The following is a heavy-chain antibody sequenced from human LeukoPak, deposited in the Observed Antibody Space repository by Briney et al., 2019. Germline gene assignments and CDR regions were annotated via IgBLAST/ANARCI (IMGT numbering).Heavy chain of an antibody. V-gene: IGHV3-23*01. CDR3: AKGGSTGWYTEYYFDF. J-gene: IGHJ4*02. CDR1: GFTFSNYA. CDR2: VSGSGGST. Sequence: GGSLRLSCAASGFTFSNYAMSWVRQAQGKGLEWVSVVSGSGGSTDYADSVKGRFTISRDNTKNTLYLQMNSLRAGDTAAYYCAKGGSTGWYTEYYFDFWGQGTLVTVSS. D-gene: IGHD6-19*01.